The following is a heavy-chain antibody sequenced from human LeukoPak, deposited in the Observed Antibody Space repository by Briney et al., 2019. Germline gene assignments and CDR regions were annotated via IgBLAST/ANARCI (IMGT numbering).Heavy chain of an antibody. CDR1: GYTFTSYG. J-gene: IGHJ4*02. V-gene: IGHV1-18*01. CDR2: ISAYNGNT. D-gene: IGHD3-10*01. CDR3: ARFLVTMVRGVSNNFDY. Sequence: VASVKVSCKASGYTFTSYGISWVRQAPGQGLEWMGWISAYNGNTNYAQKLQGRVTMTTDTTTSTAYMELRSLRSDNTGVYYCARFLVTMVRGVSNNFDYWCQGTLATVSS.